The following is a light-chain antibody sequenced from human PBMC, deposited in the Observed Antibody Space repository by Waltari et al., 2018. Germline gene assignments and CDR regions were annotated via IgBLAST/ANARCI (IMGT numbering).Light chain of an antibody. V-gene: IGKV4-1*01. CDR1: QSVFYRSDNKNY. J-gene: IGKJ2*01. CDR2: WAS. CDR3: QQYYSAPFN. Sequence: DIVMTQSPDSLAVSLCERATIHCKSSQSVFYRSDNKNYLAWYQQKPGQPPTLLIYWASTRESGVPDRFSGSGSETDFTLTISSLQAEDVAVYYCQQYYSAPFNFGQGTKLEIK.